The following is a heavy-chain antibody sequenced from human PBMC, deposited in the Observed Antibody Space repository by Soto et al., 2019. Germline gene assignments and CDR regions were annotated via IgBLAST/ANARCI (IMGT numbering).Heavy chain of an antibody. Sequence: QITLKESGPTLVKPTQTLTLTCTFSGFSLSTSGVGVGWIRQPPGKALEWLALIYWDDDKRYSPSLKSRLTITNDTSKNQVVLTMTNMDPVDTATYYCALLTYYYDSSGYYSSAEYFQHWGQCTLVTVSS. V-gene: IGHV2-5*02. CDR2: IYWDDDK. CDR1: GFSLSTSGVG. J-gene: IGHJ1*01. CDR3: ALLTYYYDSSGYYSSAEYFQH. D-gene: IGHD3-22*01.